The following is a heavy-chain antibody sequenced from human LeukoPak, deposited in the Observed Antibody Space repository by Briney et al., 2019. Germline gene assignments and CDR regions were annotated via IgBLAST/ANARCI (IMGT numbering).Heavy chain of an antibody. J-gene: IGHJ4*02. CDR3: ARDLYGSGRYQRDY. CDR1: GFSFRNYG. D-gene: IGHD3-10*01. V-gene: IGHV3-21*01. CDR2: ISGSSGST. Sequence: GGSLRLSCVASGFSFRNYGMHWVRQAPGKGLEWGSTISGSSGSTYYADSVKGRFTISRDNAKNSLFLQMNSLRAEDTAVYYCARDLYGSGRYQRDYWGQGTLVTVSS.